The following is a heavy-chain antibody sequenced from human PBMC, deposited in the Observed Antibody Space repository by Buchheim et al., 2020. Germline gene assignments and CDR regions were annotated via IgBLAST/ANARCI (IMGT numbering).Heavy chain of an antibody. J-gene: IGHJ5*02. V-gene: IGHV2-70*01. CDR3: ARASIVAAGHNWFDP. CDR2: INWDDDK. D-gene: IGHD6-13*01. CDR1: GFSPSTFGWC. Sequence: QVTLRESGLALVKPTKTLTLTCTFPGFSPSTFGWCVSWTRQPPGKALEWLALINWDDDKYYSTSLKTRLTISKATPKNQLVLTVTNMEPVDTATYYCARASIVAAGHNWFDPWGQGTL.